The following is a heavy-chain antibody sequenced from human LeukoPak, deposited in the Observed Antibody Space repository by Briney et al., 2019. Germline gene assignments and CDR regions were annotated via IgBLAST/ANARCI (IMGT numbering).Heavy chain of an antibody. CDR2: IYYSGST. J-gene: IGHJ4*02. V-gene: IGHV4-39*01. CDR1: GGSIIISYY. CDR3: ARHVSPGGYSYGYFDY. D-gene: IGHD5-18*01. Sequence: PSETLSLTCTVSGGSIIISYYWGWIRPPPGKGLEWIGSIYYSGSTYYNPSLKSRVTISVDTSKNQFSLKLSSVTAADTAVYYCARHVSPGGYSYGYFDYWGQGTLVTVSS.